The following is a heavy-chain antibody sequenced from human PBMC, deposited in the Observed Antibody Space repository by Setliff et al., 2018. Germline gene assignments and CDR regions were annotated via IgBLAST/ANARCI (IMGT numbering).Heavy chain of an antibody. Sequence: SETLSLTCTVSGASISSGTYYWAWIRQPPGKGLEWIGRIHYGGTTYSNASLASRLTMSVDTSKNQFSLKLTSVTAADTAVYYCARTGTYRYFDYWG. V-gene: IGHV4-39*01. CDR1: GASISSGTYY. D-gene: IGHD1-1*01. CDR3: ARTGTYRYFDY. J-gene: IGHJ4*01. CDR2: IHYGGTT.